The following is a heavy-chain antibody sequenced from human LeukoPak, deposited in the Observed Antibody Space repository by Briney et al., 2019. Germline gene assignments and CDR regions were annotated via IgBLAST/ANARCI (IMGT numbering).Heavy chain of an antibody. D-gene: IGHD6-13*01. V-gene: IGHV3-66*01. CDR1: GFTVSSNY. J-gene: IGHJ4*02. CDR2: IYSGGST. CDR3: ARDRIAAAAYFDN. Sequence: GGSLRLSCAASGFTVSSNYMSWVRQAPGKGLEWVSVIYSGGSTYYADSVKGRFTVSRDISKNTLYLQMNSLRADDTAVYYCARDRIAAAAYFDNWGQGTLVTVSS.